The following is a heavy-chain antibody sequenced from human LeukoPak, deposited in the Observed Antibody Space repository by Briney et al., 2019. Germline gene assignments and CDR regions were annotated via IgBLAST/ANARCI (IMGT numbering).Heavy chain of an antibody. CDR3: ATAPARGYSYGPSRSWGY. CDR1: GYTLPELS. V-gene: IGHV1-24*01. CDR2: FDPEDGET. J-gene: IGHJ4*02. D-gene: IGHD5-18*01. Sequence: ASVKVSCKVSGYTLPELSLHWVRQAPGKGPEWVGGFDPEDGETIYAQKFQGRVTMTEDTSTDTAYMELSSLRSEDTAVYYCATAPARGYSYGPSRSWGYWGQGTLITVSS.